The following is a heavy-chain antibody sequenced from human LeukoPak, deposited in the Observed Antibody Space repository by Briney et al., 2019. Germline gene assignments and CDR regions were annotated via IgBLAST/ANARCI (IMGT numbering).Heavy chain of an antibody. CDR1: GYTFTSYG. Sequence: ASVKVSCKASGYTFTSYGISWVRQAPGQGLEWMGWISAYNGNTNYAQKLQGRVTMTTDTSTSTAYMELRSLRSDDTAAYYCARAAGCSGGSCQTFYYYYYYMDVWGKGATVTVSS. J-gene: IGHJ6*03. CDR3: ARAAGCSGGSCQTFYYYYYYMDV. CDR2: ISAYNGNT. V-gene: IGHV1-18*01. D-gene: IGHD2-15*01.